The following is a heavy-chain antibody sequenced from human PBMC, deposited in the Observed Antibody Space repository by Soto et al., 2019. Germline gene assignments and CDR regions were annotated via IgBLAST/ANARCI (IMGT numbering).Heavy chain of an antibody. Sequence: ASGKVSCKASGYTFTSYAMHWVRQAPGQRLEWMGWINAGNGNTKYSQKFQGRVTITRDTSASTAYMELSSLRSEDTAVYYCAREVWLPKRPDYYYYGLDVWGQGTKVTDSS. D-gene: IGHD6-19*01. CDR2: INAGNGNT. J-gene: IGHJ6*02. CDR3: AREVWLPKRPDYYYYGLDV. CDR1: GYTFTSYA. V-gene: IGHV1-3*01.